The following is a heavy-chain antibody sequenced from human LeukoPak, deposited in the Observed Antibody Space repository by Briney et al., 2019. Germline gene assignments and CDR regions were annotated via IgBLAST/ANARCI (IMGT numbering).Heavy chain of an antibody. J-gene: IGHJ4*02. CDR2: ISWDGGST. D-gene: IGHD3-10*01. CDR3: AKGGYGSGTWEMGIDY. CDR1: GFTFIEYT. V-gene: IGHV3-43*01. Sequence: PGGSLRLSCAASGFTFIEYTMNWVRQAPGKGLGWVSLISWDGGSTYYADAVKGRFTVSRDNSKNSLYLQMNSLRTEDTALYYCAKGGYGSGTWEMGIDYWGQGTLVTVSS.